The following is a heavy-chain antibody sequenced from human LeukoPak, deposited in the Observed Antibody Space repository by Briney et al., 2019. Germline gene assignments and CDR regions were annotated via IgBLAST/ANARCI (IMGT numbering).Heavy chain of an antibody. Sequence: SETLSLTCTVSGGSISSNYWSWIRQPPGKGLEWIGYIYYSGSTNYNPSLKSRVTISKDTSKNQFSLKLNSVTAADTAVYYCARRIAAADAFDIWGQGTMVTVSS. V-gene: IGHV4-59*08. CDR3: ARRIAAADAFDI. CDR1: GGSISSNY. J-gene: IGHJ3*02. D-gene: IGHD6-13*01. CDR2: IYYSGST.